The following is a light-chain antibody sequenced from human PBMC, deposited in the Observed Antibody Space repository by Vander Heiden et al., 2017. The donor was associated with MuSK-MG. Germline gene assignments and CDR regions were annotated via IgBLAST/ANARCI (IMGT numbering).Light chain of an antibody. Sequence: EIVLTQSPGTLSLSPGERATLSCRASQSVSSTSLAWYQQRPGQAPRLLMYTASNRATAIPDRFSGSGSGTDFTLTISRLEPEDFAVYYCQQFGTSPFSFGHGTKVDIK. V-gene: IGKV3-20*01. CDR3: QQFGTSPFS. CDR2: TAS. J-gene: IGKJ3*01. CDR1: QSVSSTS.